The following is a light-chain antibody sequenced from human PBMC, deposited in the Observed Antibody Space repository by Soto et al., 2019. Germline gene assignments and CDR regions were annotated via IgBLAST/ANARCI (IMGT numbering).Light chain of an antibody. V-gene: IGKV1-33*01. J-gene: IGKJ4*01. CDR3: QQYDNRPLT. CDR2: DAS. CDR1: QDIKNY. Sequence: DIQMTQSPSSLSASVGDRVTITCQASQDIKNYLNWYQQKSGKAPKLLIYDASDLETGVPSRFSGSGSGTDFTFTINSLQPEDIATYYCQQYDNRPLTFGRGNKVEIK.